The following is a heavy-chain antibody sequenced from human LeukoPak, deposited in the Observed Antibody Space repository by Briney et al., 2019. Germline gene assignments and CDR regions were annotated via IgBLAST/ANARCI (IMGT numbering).Heavy chain of an antibody. CDR3: VRGSFGPDI. V-gene: IGHV3-48*03. J-gene: IGHJ3*02. CDR2: ISSSGLTI. D-gene: IGHD3/OR15-3a*01. CDR1: GFSFDTYE. Sequence: GGSLTLSCAASGFSFDTYEMNWVRQAPGKGLEWVSYISSSGLTIYYADSVKGRFTISRDNAKNTVYLQMNNLRAEDTAIYYCVRGSFGPDIWGQGTMVTVSS.